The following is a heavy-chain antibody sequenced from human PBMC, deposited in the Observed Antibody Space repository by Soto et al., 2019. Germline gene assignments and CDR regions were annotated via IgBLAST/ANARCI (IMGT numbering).Heavy chain of an antibody. Sequence: SETLSLTCTVSGGSFSSSNDYWVWIRQPPGKGLEWVGSFYFGGSTYYNPSLKSRVTISVDTSKNQFSLKLSSVTAADTAVYYCARGSRYYYGSGSYYPPYYYYYGMDVWGQGTTVTVSS. J-gene: IGHJ6*02. D-gene: IGHD3-10*01. CDR3: ARGSRYYYGSGSYYPPYYYYYGMDV. V-gene: IGHV4-39*07. CDR1: GGSFSSSNDY. CDR2: FYFGGST.